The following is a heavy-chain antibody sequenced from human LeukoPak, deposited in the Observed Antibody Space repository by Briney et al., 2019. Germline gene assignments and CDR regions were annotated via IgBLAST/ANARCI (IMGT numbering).Heavy chain of an antibody. CDR3: ARDRDHYDFWSGSTSYYYYGMDV. D-gene: IGHD3-3*01. CDR2: IYYSGST. CDR1: GGSISSYY. J-gene: IGHJ6*02. Sequence: SETLSLTCTVSGGSISSYYWSWIRQPPGKGLEWIGYIYYSGSTNYNPSLKSRVTISVDTSKNQSSLKLSSVTAADTAVYYCARDRDHYDFWSGSTSYYYYGMDVWGQGTTVTVSS. V-gene: IGHV4-59*01.